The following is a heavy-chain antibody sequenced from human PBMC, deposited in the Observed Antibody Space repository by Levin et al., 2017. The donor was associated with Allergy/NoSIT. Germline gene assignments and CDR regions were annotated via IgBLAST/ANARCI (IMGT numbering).Heavy chain of an antibody. CDR3: ARDIFLGRYHGSGEVDRGMGD. CDR2: ISSSGSTI. Sequence: GGSLRLSCVVSGFTLRDYYMSWIRQAPGKGLEWIAYISSSGSTILYADSVKGRFTISKDNAKNSLYLQMNSLGADDTAIYYCARDIFLGRYHGSGEVDRGMGDWGQGPTVTVSS. CDR1: GFTLRDYY. V-gene: IGHV3-11*01. J-gene: IGHJ6*02. D-gene: IGHD3-10*01.